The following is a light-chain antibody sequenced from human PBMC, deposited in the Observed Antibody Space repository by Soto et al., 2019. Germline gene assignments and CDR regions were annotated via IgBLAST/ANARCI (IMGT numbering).Light chain of an antibody. Sequence: TQAGSTLSLSKGERATLSCRAGQGVTTNFAWYQQKSGQSPRLLIYDVSSRATGVPSRFSGTGSETDLTLTISCLQSVASAIYFSQQYNNWLFSFGQGTRLEI. V-gene: IGKV3-15*01. J-gene: IGKJ5*01. CDR3: QQYNNWLFS. CDR2: DVS. CDR1: QGVTTN.